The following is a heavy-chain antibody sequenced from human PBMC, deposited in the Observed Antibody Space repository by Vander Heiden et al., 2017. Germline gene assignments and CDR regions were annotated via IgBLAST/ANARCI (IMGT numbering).Heavy chain of an antibody. Sequence: QVQLQESGPGVVKPSETLSLPCIVSGDSIGSYYWSWIRQPPGKGLEWIGYIYVSGSTGYNPSLKSRVTISVDTSKNQFSLSLNSVTAADTAVYYCARRQAVDGLHQAFDFWGQGTMVTVSS. D-gene: IGHD6-19*01. V-gene: IGHV4-59*08. CDR1: GDSIGSYY. CDR2: IYVSGST. J-gene: IGHJ3*01. CDR3: ARRQAVDGLHQAFDF.